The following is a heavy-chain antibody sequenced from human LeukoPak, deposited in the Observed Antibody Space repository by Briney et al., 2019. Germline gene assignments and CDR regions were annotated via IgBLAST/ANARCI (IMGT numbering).Heavy chain of an antibody. V-gene: IGHV3-66*01. CDR2: IYRGDST. Sequence: GGPLRLSCAASGFTVSNNYMSWVRQPPGKRPEWVSVIYRGDSTYYADSVKGRFTISRDNSKNTVYLQMNSVRGDDTAVYYCARDDNPHYGDYHLFGYWGQGTLVTVSS. J-gene: IGHJ4*02. D-gene: IGHD4-17*01. CDR3: ARDDNPHYGDYHLFGY. CDR1: GFTVSNNY.